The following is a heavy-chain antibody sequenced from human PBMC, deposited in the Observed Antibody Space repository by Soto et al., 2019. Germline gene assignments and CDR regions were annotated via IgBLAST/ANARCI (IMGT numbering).Heavy chain of an antibody. CDR1: GFNFRSYA. J-gene: IGHJ4*02. CDR2: ISSNGESTYHTDAT. Sequence: HPGGSLRLSCKASGFNFRSYAMSWVRQAPGKGLEWVSIISSNGESTYHTDATYYADSVRGRFSISRDNSKNTLSLQMNSLRADDTAVYYCGKERRGSGWFVCGYWGQGILVTVSS. D-gene: IGHD6-19*01. V-gene: IGHV3-23*01. CDR3: GKERRGSGWFVCGY.